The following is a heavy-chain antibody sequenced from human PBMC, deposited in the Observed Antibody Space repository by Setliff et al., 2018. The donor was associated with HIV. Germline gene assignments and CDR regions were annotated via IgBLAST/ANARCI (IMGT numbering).Heavy chain of an antibody. V-gene: IGHV3-23*01. CDR1: GFTFITYA. CDR2: ISGSGGST. CDR3: AREVGDSRGYYYRNYYFDS. J-gene: IGHJ4*02. Sequence: GGSLRLSCVASGFTFITYAMSWVRQAPGKGLEWVSSISGSGGSTYYADSVKGRFTISRDNSKNTVYLQMNSLGAEDTAVYYCAREVGDSRGYYYRNYYFDSWGQGTLVTVSS. D-gene: IGHD3-22*01.